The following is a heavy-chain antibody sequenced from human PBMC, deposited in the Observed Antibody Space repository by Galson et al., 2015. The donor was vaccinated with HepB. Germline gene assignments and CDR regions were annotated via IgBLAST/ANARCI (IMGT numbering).Heavy chain of an antibody. CDR2: ISGSGGST. CDR1: GFTFSSYA. Sequence: SLRLSCAASGFTFSSYAMSWVRQAPGKGLEWVSAISGSGGSTYYADSVKGRFTISRDNSKNTLYLQMNSLRAEDTAVYYCAKDPKPPIDIVVVPAAKRRSDYFDYWGQGTLVTVSS. J-gene: IGHJ4*02. CDR3: AKDPKPPIDIVVVPAAKRRSDYFDY. D-gene: IGHD2-2*01. V-gene: IGHV3-23*01.